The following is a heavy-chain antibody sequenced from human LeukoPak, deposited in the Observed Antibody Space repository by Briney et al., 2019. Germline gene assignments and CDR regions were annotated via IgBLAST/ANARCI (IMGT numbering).Heavy chain of an antibody. J-gene: IGHJ5*02. D-gene: IGHD3-10*01. V-gene: IGHV4-61*01. Sequence: SETLSLTCAVSGYSISSGYYWGWIRQPPGKGLEWIGYIYYSGSTNYNPSLKSRVTISVDTSKNQFSLKLSSVTAADTAVYYCASLMRGWSGGVSGWFDPWGQGTLVTVSS. CDR1: GYSISSGYY. CDR2: IYYSGST. CDR3: ASLMRGWSGGVSGWFDP.